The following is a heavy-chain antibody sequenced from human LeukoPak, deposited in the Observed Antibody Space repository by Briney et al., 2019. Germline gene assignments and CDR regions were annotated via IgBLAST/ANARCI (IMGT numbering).Heavy chain of an antibody. V-gene: IGHV3-74*01. D-gene: IGHD3-10*01. Sequence: GGSLRLSCAASGFTFSNYWMHWVRQAPGKGLVWVSRINSDGSSTSYADSVKGRFTISRDNAKNKLYLQMNSLRVEDTAVYYCARDYGRSRDYGMDVWGPGTTVTVSS. CDR1: GFTFSNYW. CDR3: ARDYGRSRDYGMDV. J-gene: IGHJ6*02. CDR2: INSDGSST.